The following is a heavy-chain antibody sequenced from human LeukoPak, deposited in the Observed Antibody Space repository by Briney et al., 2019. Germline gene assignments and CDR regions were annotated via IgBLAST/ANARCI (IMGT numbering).Heavy chain of an antibody. Sequence: GGSLRLSCAASGFTFSSYSMNWVRQAPGKGLEWVSYISSSSSTIYYADSVKGRFTISRDNAKNSLYLQMNSLRAEDTAVYYCARDDYGGNSRYWGQGTLVTVSS. CDR2: ISSSSSTI. D-gene: IGHD4-23*01. CDR3: ARDDYGGNSRY. J-gene: IGHJ4*02. CDR1: GFTFSSYS. V-gene: IGHV3-48*01.